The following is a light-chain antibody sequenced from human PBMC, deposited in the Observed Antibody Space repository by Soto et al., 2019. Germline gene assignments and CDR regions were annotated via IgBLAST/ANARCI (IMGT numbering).Light chain of an antibody. CDR1: TSNIGSNY. CDR2: RNN. J-gene: IGLJ1*01. V-gene: IGLV1-47*01. CDR3: AAWDDILNGYV. Sequence: TQPPSASGTPGQGVTISCSGSTSNIGSNYVYWYQQLPGTAPKLLIYRNNQRPSGVPDRFSGSTSGTSASLVIRGLQSEDEADYYCAAWDDILNGYVFGGGTKVTVL.